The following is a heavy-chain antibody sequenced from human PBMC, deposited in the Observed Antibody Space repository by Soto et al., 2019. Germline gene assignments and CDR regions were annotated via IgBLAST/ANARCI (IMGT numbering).Heavy chain of an antibody. CDR1: GFTVSHNY. J-gene: IGHJ4*02. V-gene: IGHV3-53*01. CDR3: SRGYGYPQPVFAY. Sequence: GGSVRLSCAASGFTVSHNYMTWARHAPGKGLEGVSFIYSSGSTYYADSVKGRFTISRDNFKNTLYLQMNSLRAEDTAVYYCSRGYGYPQPVFAYWGLGTPVTVSS. CDR2: IYSSGST. D-gene: IGHD5-18*01.